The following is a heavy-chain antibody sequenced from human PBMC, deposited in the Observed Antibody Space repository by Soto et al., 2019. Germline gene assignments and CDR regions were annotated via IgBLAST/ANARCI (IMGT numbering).Heavy chain of an antibody. CDR2: IIPIFGTA. CDR1: GGTFSSYA. J-gene: IGHJ4*02. CDR3: ARDRSRADIVATINPVAFDY. V-gene: IGHV1-69*13. Sequence: ASVKVSCKASGGTFSSYAISWVRQAPGQGLEWMGGIIPIFGTANYAQKFQGRVTITADESTSTAYMELSSLRSEDTAVYYCARDRSRADIVATINPVAFDYWGQGTLVTVSS. D-gene: IGHD5-12*01.